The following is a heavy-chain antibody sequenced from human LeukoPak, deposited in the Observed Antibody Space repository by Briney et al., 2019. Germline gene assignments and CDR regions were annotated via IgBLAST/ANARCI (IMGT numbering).Heavy chain of an antibody. Sequence: PGGSLRLSCAGSGFTFSSYSMNWVRQAPGKGLEWVPSISSSSSYTNHADSVKGRFTISRDNAKNSLYLQMISLRAEDTAVYYCARDPGSTKYYDFWSGLRFRDAYYGMDVWGQGTTVTVSS. CDR1: GFTFSSYS. D-gene: IGHD3-3*01. V-gene: IGHV3-21*01. J-gene: IGHJ6*02. CDR2: ISSSSSYT. CDR3: ARDPGSTKYYDFWSGLRFRDAYYGMDV.